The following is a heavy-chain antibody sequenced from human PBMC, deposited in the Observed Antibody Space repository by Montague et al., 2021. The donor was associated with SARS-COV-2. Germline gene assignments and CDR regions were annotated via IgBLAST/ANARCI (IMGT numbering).Heavy chain of an antibody. CDR3: ARGRSGFFNPLDY. CDR1: DDSITSSTYY. CDR2: FYYTGST. D-gene: IGHD3-3*01. Sequence: SETLSLTCAVSDDSITSSTYYWAWIRQPPGKGLEWIGGFYYTGSTYYNPSLKSRVTMSVDTSKKHFSLNLNSVTAADTAVYYCARGRSGFFNPLDYWGQGTLVTVSS. V-gene: IGHV4-39*02. J-gene: IGHJ4*02.